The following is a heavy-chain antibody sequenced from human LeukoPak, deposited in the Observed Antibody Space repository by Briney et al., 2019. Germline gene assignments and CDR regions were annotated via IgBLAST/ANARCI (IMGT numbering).Heavy chain of an antibody. CDR2: ILHDGSQT. CDR1: GFTFSTYA. D-gene: IGHD3-10*01. Sequence: PGGSLRPSCAASGFTFSTYAMHWVRQAPGTGLEWVASILHDGSQTYDADSVKGRFTISRDNSMYTVHLQMNSLRAEDTAVYYCAREQTTTSGGGFDFWGQGTLVTVSS. V-gene: IGHV3-30*01. J-gene: IGHJ4*02. CDR3: AREQTTTSGGGFDF.